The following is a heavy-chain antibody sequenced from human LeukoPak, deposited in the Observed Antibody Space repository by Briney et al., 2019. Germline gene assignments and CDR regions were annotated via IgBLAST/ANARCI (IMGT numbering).Heavy chain of an antibody. CDR2: ISGSGGST. Sequence: AVSLRLSCAASGLTFISYAMIRLPQATGKGLEGVLDISGSGGSTYYADHVRGRFTIYRDNSTNSLYLHINSLRAEAAYVYYCARDERYYDSSGYPHWYFDLWGRGTLVTVSS. CDR1: GLTFISYA. J-gene: IGHJ2*01. D-gene: IGHD3-22*01. V-gene: IGHV3-23*01. CDR3: ARDERYYDSSGYPHWYFDL.